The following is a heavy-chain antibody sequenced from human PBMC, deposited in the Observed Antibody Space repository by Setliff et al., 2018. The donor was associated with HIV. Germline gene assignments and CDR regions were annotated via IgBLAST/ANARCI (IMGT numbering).Heavy chain of an antibody. Sequence: PSETLSLTCTVSGDSVSNGRYYWSWIRQPAGKGLEWIGHIYTSGSTDYNPSLKSRVTISVDTSKNQFSLKLSSVTAADTAVYYCASLKTSEYVLLDYWGQGTLVTVSS. CDR2: IYTSGST. CDR3: ASLKTSEYVLLDY. V-gene: IGHV4-61*09. CDR1: GDSVSNGRYY. D-gene: IGHD2-8*01. J-gene: IGHJ4*02.